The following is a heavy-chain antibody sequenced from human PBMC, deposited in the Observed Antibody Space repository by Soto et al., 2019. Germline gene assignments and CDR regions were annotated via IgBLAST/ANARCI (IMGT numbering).Heavy chain of an antibody. CDR2: INAYSGNT. J-gene: IGHJ4*02. Sequence: QVQLGQSGAEVKKPGASLKVSCKASGYTFTSYGISWVRQAPGQGLGWMGWINAYSGNTNYAQNLQGRVTRHTDQSPSSASMELTSLRSDDTVVYFCTRGDGHNFGVGDSWGQGTPVTVSS. CDR3: TRGDGHNFGVGDS. V-gene: IGHV1-18*01. D-gene: IGHD3-10*01. CDR1: GYTFTSYG.